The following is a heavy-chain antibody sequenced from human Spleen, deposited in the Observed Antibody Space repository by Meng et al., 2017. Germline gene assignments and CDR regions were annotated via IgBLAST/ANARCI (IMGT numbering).Heavy chain of an antibody. CDR2: INHSGST. V-gene: IGHV4-34*01. J-gene: IGHJ4*02. CDR3: ARGRDYTAMVPMGFYFDY. D-gene: IGHD5-18*01. Sequence: QLRQWGAGLLKPSETLSLTLAVYGGSLSGYYRSWIRQPPGKGLEWIGEINHSGSTYYNPSLKSRVTISVDTSKDQFSLQLSSVTAADTAVYYCARGRDYTAMVPMGFYFDYWGQGTLVTVSS. CDR1: GGSLSGYY.